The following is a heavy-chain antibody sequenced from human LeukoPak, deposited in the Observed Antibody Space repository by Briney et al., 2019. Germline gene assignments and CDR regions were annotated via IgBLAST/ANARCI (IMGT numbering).Heavy chain of an antibody. CDR2: IYHSGST. D-gene: IGHD3-22*01. CDR3: ARGSLGITVIVVVIDWFDP. Sequence: PSETLSLTCTVSGYSISSGYYWGWIRQPPGKGLEWIGSIYHSGSTYYNPSLKSRVTISVDTSKNQFSLKLSSVTAADTAVYYCARGSLGITVIVVVIDWFDPWGQGTLVTVSS. CDR1: GYSISSGYY. J-gene: IGHJ5*02. V-gene: IGHV4-38-2*02.